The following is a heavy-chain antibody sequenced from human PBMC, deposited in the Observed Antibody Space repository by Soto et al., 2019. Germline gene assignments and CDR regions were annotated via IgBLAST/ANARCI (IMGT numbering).Heavy chain of an antibody. J-gene: IGHJ5*02. CDR3: ARLKLYSYPRHGNWFDP. D-gene: IGHD5-18*01. V-gene: IGHV4-39*01. CDR2: IYYSGST. Sequence: QLQLQESGPGLVKPSETLSLTCTVSGGSISSSSYYWGWIRQPPGKGLEWIGSIYYSGSTYYNPSLKGRVTLPVDTSKTKFSLKLSSVPAADTAVYYCARLKLYSYPRHGNWFDPWGQGTLVTVSS. CDR1: GGSISSSSYY.